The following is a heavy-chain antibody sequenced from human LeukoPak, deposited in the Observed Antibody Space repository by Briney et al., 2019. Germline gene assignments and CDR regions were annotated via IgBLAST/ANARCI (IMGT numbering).Heavy chain of an antibody. V-gene: IGHV3-21*01. CDR2: ISSSSSYI. CDR3: ARDYYDSSGYSRTFDY. CDR1: GFTFSSYS. Sequence: GGSLRLSCAASGFTFSSYSMNWVRQAPGKGLEWVSSISSSSSYIYYADPVKGRFTISRDNAKNSLYLQMNSLRAEDTAVYYCARDYYDSSGYSRTFDYWGQGTLVTVSS. D-gene: IGHD3-22*01. J-gene: IGHJ4*02.